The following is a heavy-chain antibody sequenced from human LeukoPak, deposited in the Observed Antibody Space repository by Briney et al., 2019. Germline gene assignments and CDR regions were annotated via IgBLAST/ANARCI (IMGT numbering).Heavy chain of an antibody. CDR1: GGTFSSYA. CDR2: IIPIFGTA. CDR3: ARDDSRGTTDY. D-gene: IGHD3-16*01. J-gene: IGHJ4*02. Sequence: SVKVSSKASGGTFSSYAISWVRQAPGQGLEWMGGIIPIFGTANYAQKFQGRATITTDESTSTAYMELSSLRSEDTAVYYCARDDSRGTTDYWGQGTLVTVSS. V-gene: IGHV1-69*05.